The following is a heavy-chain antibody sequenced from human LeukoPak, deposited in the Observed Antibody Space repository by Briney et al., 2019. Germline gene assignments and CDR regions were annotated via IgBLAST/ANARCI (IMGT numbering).Heavy chain of an antibody. CDR3: ARGPSGWYFDY. CDR2: INPDSGGT. CDR1: GYIFTDYY. Sequence: ASVKVSCTASGYIFTDYYMHWVRQAPGQGLEWMGWINPDSGGTNYAQKFQGRVTMTRDTSISTAYMELNRLSSDDTAVYYCARGPSGWYFDYWGQGSLVTVSS. V-gene: IGHV1-2*02. D-gene: IGHD6-19*01. J-gene: IGHJ4*02.